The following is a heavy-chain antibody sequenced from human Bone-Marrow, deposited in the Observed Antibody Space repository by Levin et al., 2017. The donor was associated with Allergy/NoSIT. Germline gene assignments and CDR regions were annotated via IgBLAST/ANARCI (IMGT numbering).Heavy chain of an antibody. J-gene: IGHJ4*02. CDR3: ARPLEYGEYYQFAY. CDR2: IYYSGST. D-gene: IGHD4-17*01. CDR1: GGSISTYY. V-gene: IGHV4-59*08. Sequence: SETLSLTCTVSGGSISTYYWSWIRQPPGKGLEWIGYIYYSGSTNYNPSLKSRVTISVDTSRNQFSLKLSSVTAADTAVYYCARPLEYGEYYQFAYWGQGTLVTASS.